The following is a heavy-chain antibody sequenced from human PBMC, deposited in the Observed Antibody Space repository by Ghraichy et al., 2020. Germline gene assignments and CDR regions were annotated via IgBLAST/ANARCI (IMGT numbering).Heavy chain of an antibody. V-gene: IGHV4-34*01. CDR2: INHSGST. J-gene: IGHJ6*02. CDR3: AMDYSDTRFLDGLDL. CDR1: GGSFSGYY. D-gene: IGHD4-11*01. Sequence: GTLSLTCAVYGGSFSGYYWSWIRQPPGKGLEWIGEINHSGSTDYNSSLKSRVTISIDTSNNHFSLKLNSVTAADTAVYYCAMDYSDTRFLDGLDLWGQGPTVTVSS.